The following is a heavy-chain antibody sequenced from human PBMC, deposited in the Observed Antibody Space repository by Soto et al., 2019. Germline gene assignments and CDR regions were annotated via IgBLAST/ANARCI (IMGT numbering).Heavy chain of an antibody. V-gene: IGHV3-21*01. D-gene: IGHD3-22*01. CDR2: ISSSSSYI. Sequence: GGSLRLSCAASGFTFSSYSMNRVRQAPGKGLEWVSSISSSSSYIYYADSVKGRFTISRDNAKNSLYLQMNSLRAEDTAVYYCARDKFIDYDSSGPPIVYAFDIWGQGTMVTVSS. J-gene: IGHJ3*02. CDR3: ARDKFIDYDSSGPPIVYAFDI. CDR1: GFTFSSYS.